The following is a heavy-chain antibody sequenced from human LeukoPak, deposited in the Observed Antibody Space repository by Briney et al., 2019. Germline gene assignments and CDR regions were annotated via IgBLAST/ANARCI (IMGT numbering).Heavy chain of an antibody. V-gene: IGHV4-59*01. CDR2: IYYSGST. CDR3: ARTPNYYDSSGYYLFDY. CDR1: GGSISSYY. D-gene: IGHD3-22*01. Sequence: PSETLSLTCTVSGGSISSYYWSWIRQPPGKGLEWIGYIYYSGSTNYNPSLKSRLTISVDTSKNQFSLKLSSVTAADTAVYYCARTPNYYDSSGYYLFDYWGQGTLVTVSS. J-gene: IGHJ4*02.